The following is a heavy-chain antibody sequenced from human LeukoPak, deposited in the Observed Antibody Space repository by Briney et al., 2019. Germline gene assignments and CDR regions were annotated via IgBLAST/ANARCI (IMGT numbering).Heavy chain of an antibody. CDR2: INPSGGST. Sequence: ASVKVSCKASGYTFTSYGISWVQQAPGQGLEWMGIINPSGGSTSYAQKFQGRVTMTRDMSTSTEYMELSSLRSEDTAVYYCARDNSVEDTAWWFDPWGQGTLVTVSS. CDR1: GYTFTSYG. D-gene: IGHD4-23*01. V-gene: IGHV1-46*01. J-gene: IGHJ5*02. CDR3: ARDNSVEDTAWWFDP.